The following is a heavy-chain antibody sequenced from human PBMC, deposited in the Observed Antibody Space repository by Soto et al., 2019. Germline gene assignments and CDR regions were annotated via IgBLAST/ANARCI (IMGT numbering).Heavy chain of an antibody. CDR1: GGSISSGGYY. V-gene: IGHV4-31*03. D-gene: IGHD3-10*01. CDR3: ARGILWFGDTPYYYYGMDV. Sequence: SETLSLTCTVSGGSISSGGYYWSWIRQHPGKGLEWIGYIYYSGSTYYNPSLKSRVTISVDTSKNQFSLKLSSVTAADTAVYYCARGILWFGDTPYYYYGMDVWGQGTTVTVSS. CDR2: IYYSGST. J-gene: IGHJ6*02.